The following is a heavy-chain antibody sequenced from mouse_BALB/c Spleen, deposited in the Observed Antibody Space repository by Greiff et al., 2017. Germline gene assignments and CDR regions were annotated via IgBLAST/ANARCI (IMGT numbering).Heavy chain of an antibody. CDR1: GYTFTDYN. J-gene: IGHJ2*01. CDR3: ARYGGNYPDY. Sequence: EVKLMESGPELVKPGASVKIPCKASGYTFTDYNMDWVKQSHGKSLEWIGDINPNNGGTIYNQKFKGKATLTVDKSSSTAYMQLSSLTSEDSAVYYCARYGGNYPDYWGQGTTLTVSS. CDR2: INPNNGGT. D-gene: IGHD1-1*02. V-gene: IGHV1-18*01.